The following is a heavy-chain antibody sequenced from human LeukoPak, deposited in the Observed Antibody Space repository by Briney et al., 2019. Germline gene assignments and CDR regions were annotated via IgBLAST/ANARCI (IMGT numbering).Heavy chain of an antibody. CDR2: IYHSGST. CDR3: ARALLAFGVRYFDY. CDR1: GYSISSGYY. Sequence: PSETLSLTCTVSGYSISSGYYWGWIRQPPGKGLEWIGSIYHSGSTYYNPSLKSRVTISVDTSKNQFSLKLSSVTAADAAVYYCARALLAFGVRYFDYWGQGTLVTVSS. V-gene: IGHV4-38-2*02. J-gene: IGHJ4*02. D-gene: IGHD3-10*01.